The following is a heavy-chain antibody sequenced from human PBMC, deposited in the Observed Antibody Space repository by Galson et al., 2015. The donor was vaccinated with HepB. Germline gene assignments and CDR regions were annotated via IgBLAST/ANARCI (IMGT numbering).Heavy chain of an antibody. Sequence: SLRLSCAASGFTFSSYGMHWVRQAPGKGLEWVAFIRYDGSNKYYADSVKGRFTISRDNSKNTLYLQMNSLRAEDTAVYYCAKDLYYYDSSGYPNWFDPWGQGTLVTVSS. CDR2: IRYDGSNK. D-gene: IGHD3-22*01. CDR3: AKDLYYYDSSGYPNWFDP. J-gene: IGHJ5*02. V-gene: IGHV3-30*02. CDR1: GFTFSSYG.